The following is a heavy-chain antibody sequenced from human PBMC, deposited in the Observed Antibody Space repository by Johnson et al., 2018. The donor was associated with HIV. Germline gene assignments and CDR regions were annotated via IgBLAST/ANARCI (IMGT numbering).Heavy chain of an antibody. CDR3: ANLNCYGDYWWPDAFDI. CDR2: IQYDGSNK. V-gene: IGHV3-30*14. D-gene: IGHD4-17*01. CDR1: GFTFSNYA. Sequence: QVQLVESGGGVVQPGRSLRLSCAASGFTFSNYAMHWVRQAPGKGLEWVAYIQYDGSNKYYADSVKGRFTISRDNSKNTLYLQMNSLRAEDTAVYYCANLNCYGDYWWPDAFDIWGQGTMVSVSS. J-gene: IGHJ3*02.